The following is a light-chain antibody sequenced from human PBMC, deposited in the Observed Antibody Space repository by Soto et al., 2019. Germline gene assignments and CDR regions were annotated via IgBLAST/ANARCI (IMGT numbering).Light chain of an antibody. CDR2: GAS. CDR1: QSVSSN. V-gene: IGKV3-15*01. CDR3: QQYHNWWT. Sequence: IEMTQSPATLSVSPGERATLSCTASQSVSSNLVWYQQKPGQAPRLLIYGASTRVTGIPARFSGSGSGTEFTLTISSLQSEDFAVYYCQQYHNWWTFGQGTKVEIK. J-gene: IGKJ1*01.